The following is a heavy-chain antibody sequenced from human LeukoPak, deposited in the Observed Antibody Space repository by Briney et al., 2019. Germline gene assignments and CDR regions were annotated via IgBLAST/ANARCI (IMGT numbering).Heavy chain of an antibody. CDR3: TTDGAGGITMIVVVITFDY. CDR1: GFSLNNAW. CDR2: IKSKTDGGTT. J-gene: IGHJ4*02. D-gene: IGHD3-22*01. Sequence: GGSLRLSCAASGFSLNNAWMSWVRQAPGKGLEWVGRIKSKTDGGTTDYAAPVKGRFTISRDDSKNTLYLQMNSLKTEDTAVYYCTTDGAGGITMIVVVITFDYWGQGTLVTVSS. V-gene: IGHV3-15*01.